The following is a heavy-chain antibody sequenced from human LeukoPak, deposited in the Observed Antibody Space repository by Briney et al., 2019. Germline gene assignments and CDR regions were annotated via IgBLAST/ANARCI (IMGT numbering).Heavy chain of an antibody. CDR3: ARGPYSSDADY. D-gene: IGHD6-25*01. V-gene: IGHV4-34*01. CDR1: GGSFTSYY. CDR2: ISHTGHT. Sequence: SETLSLTCAVYGGSFTSYYWSWIRQPPGKGLEWIGEISHTGHTNYNPSLKSRVTMSVETSKNQLSLILTSVTAADTAVYYCARGPYSSDADYWGQGTLVTVSS. J-gene: IGHJ4*02.